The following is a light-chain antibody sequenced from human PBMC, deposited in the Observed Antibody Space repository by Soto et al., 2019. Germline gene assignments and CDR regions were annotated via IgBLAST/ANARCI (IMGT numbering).Light chain of an antibody. CDR3: QQYENSPWT. CDR1: QSVSSTF. J-gene: IGKJ1*01. Sequence: EIVLTQSPGTLSLSPGERATLSCRASQSVSSTFLAWYQQKPGQAPRLLAYGASSRATGIPDRFSGSGSGTDFTLTISRLEPEDFAVYYCQQYENSPWTFGQGTKVEI. CDR2: GAS. V-gene: IGKV3-20*01.